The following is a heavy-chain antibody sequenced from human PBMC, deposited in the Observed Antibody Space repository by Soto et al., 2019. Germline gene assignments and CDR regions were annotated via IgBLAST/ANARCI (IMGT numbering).Heavy chain of an antibody. CDR2: ISGSGGST. CDR1: GFTFSSYA. CDR3: AIVLSPYFDY. D-gene: IGHD2-21*01. J-gene: IGHJ4*02. V-gene: IGHV3-23*01. Sequence: GGSLRLSCAASGFTFSSYAMSCVRQAPGKGLEWVSAISGSGGSTYYADSVKGRFTISRDNSKNTLYLQMNSLRAEDTAVYYCAIVLSPYFDYWGQGTLVTVSS.